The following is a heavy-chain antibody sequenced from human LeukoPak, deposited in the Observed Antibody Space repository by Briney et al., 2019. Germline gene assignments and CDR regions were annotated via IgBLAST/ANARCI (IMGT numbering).Heavy chain of an antibody. V-gene: IGHV1-2*02. D-gene: IGHD3-22*01. CDR3: ARERRLRAITMIVVVNDAFDI. Sequence: ASVKVSCKASGYTFTGYYMHWVRQAPGQGREWMGWINPNSGGTNYAQKLQGRVTMTTDTSTSTAYMEMRSLRSDDTAVYYCARERRLRAITMIVVVNDAFDIWGQGTMVTVSS. CDR1: GYTFTGYY. J-gene: IGHJ3*02. CDR2: INPNSGGT.